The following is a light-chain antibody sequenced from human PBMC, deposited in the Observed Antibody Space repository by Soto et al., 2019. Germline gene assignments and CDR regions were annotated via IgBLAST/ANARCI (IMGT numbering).Light chain of an antibody. CDR1: SSNIGAGYD. CDR2: GNS. Sequence: QSVLTQPPSVSGAPGQRVTISCTGSSSNIGAGYDVHWYQQLPGTAPKLLIYGNSNRPSGVPDRFSGSKSGTSASLAITGLQAEDEADYYCQPYESSLSGHVVFGGGTKLTVL. J-gene: IGLJ2*01. V-gene: IGLV1-40*01. CDR3: QPYESSLSGHVV.